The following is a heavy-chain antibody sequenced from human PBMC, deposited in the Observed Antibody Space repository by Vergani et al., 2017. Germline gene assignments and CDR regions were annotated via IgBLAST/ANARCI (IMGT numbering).Heavy chain of an antibody. J-gene: IGHJ4*02. Sequence: QVQLVQSGAEVKKPGASVRVSCKASGYTFTNYVISWVRQAPGQGLEWMGWISAYNGYTNYAQKLQGRVTMTTDTSTSTAYMGLRSLSSDDTAVYYCATNGGDYDFDYWGQGTLVTVSS. CDR2: ISAYNGYT. CDR3: ATNGGDYDFDY. D-gene: IGHD4-17*01. CDR1: GYTFTNYV. V-gene: IGHV1-18*01.